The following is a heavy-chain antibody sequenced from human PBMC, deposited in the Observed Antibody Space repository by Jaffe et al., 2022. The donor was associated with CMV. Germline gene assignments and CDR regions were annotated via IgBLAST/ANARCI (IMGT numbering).Heavy chain of an antibody. D-gene: IGHD4-17*01. CDR1: GFTFGDYA. CDR3: TRELVSSDYGEPNDY. Sequence: EVQLVESGGGLVQPGRSLRLSCTASGFTFGDYAMSWVRQAPGKGLEWVGFIRSKAYGGTTEYAASVKGRFTISRDDSKSIAYLQMNSLKTEDTAVYYCTRELVSSDYGEPNDYWGQGTLVTVSS. CDR2: IRSKAYGGTT. V-gene: IGHV3-49*04. J-gene: IGHJ4*02.